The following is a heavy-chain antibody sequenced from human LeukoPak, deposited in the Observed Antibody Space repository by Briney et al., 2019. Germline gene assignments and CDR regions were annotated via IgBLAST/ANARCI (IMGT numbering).Heavy chain of an antibody. D-gene: IGHD6-6*01. CDR2: IWYDGSNK. V-gene: IGHV3-33*01. J-gene: IGHJ4*02. CDR3: ARGDIAARPLYYFDY. Sequence: QPGGSLRLSCAASGFTFSNYDMHWVRQAPGKGLEWVALIWYDGSNKYYADSVKGRFTISRDNSKNTLYLQMNSLRAEDTAVYYCARGDIAARPLYYFDYWGQGTLVTVSS. CDR1: GFTFSNYD.